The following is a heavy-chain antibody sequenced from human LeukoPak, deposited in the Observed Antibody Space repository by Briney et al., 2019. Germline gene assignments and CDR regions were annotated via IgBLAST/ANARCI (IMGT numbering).Heavy chain of an antibody. D-gene: IGHD1-26*01. J-gene: IGHJ4*02. CDR2: ISAYDGET. Sequence: ASVKVSCKASGYSFTSYGISWVREAPGRGLEWVGYISAYDGETRYAQKFQCRVTLTTDTSTGTVYMEMRRLRSDDTAVYYCARGGKNYFDFWGQGTLVTVSS. V-gene: IGHV1-18*01. CDR3: ARGGKNYFDF. CDR1: GYSFTSYG.